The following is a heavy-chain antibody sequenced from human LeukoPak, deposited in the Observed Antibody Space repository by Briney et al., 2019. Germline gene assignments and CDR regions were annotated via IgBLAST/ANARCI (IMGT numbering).Heavy chain of an antibody. CDR3: ARAIIVFRGLIITGFDY. V-gene: IGHV3-21*01. CDR2: IGISGSYI. D-gene: IGHD3-10*01. J-gene: IGHJ4*02. Sequence: GGSLRLSCASSGFTFSSYSMNWVRQAPGKGLEWVSSIGISGSYIYYADSVKGRFTISRDNAKNSLYLQMNSLRAEDTAVYYCARAIIVFRGLIITGFDYWGRGTLVTVSS. CDR1: GFTFSSYS.